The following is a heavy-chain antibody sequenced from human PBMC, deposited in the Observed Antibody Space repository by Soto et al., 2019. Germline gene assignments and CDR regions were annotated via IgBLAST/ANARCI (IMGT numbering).Heavy chain of an antibody. CDR2: ISGSGGST. J-gene: IGHJ4*02. Sequence: HPGGSLRLSCAASGFTFSSYAMSWVRQAPGKGLEWVSAISGSGGSTYYADSVKGRFTISRDNFKNTLYLQMNSLRAEDTAVYYCAKDETYSGYDSNFDYWGQGTLVTVSS. D-gene: IGHD5-12*01. CDR1: GFTFSSYA. CDR3: AKDETYSGYDSNFDY. V-gene: IGHV3-23*01.